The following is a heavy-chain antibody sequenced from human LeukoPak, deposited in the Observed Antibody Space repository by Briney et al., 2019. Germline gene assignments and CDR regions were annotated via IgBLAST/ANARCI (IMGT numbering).Heavy chain of an antibody. CDR1: GFTFSSYE. CDR2: IGTAGDT. CDR3: ARSLPAYCSGGRCYTN. J-gene: IGHJ4*02. Sequence: GGLRLSCAASGFTFSSYEMHWVRQATGKGLEWVSAIGTAGDTYYPGSVKGRFTISRDNAKNSLYLQMNSLRAEDTAVYYCARSLPAYCSGGRCYTNWGQGTLLTVSS. D-gene: IGHD2-15*01. V-gene: IGHV3-13*01.